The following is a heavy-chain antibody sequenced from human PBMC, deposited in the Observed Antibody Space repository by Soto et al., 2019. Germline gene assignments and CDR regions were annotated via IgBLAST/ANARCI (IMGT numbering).Heavy chain of an antibody. CDR1: GFTFTTYA. V-gene: IGHV3-21*01. J-gene: IGHJ6*02. CDR2: ISSSSTYI. D-gene: IGHD2-21*02. Sequence: GGSLRLSCAASGFTFTTYAMNWVRQAPGKGLEWVSCISSSSTYIYYADSVKGRFTISRDNAKNLLYLQMHSLTAEDTAVYYCARDFGDSKGSYYYYGMDVWGQGTTVTVSS. CDR3: ARDFGDSKGSYYYYGMDV.